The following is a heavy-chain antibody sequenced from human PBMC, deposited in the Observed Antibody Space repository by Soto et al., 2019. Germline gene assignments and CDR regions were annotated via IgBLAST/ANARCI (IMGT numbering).Heavy chain of an antibody. Sequence: SQTLSLTCAISGDSVSSNSAAWNWIRQSPSRGLEWLGRTYYRSKWYNDYAVSVKSRITINPDTSKNQFSLQLNSVTPEDTAVYYCAIDKSGFWSGPYGMDVWSQGTTVTVSS. CDR2: TYYRSKWYN. CDR1: GDSVSSNSAA. D-gene: IGHD3-3*01. J-gene: IGHJ6*02. V-gene: IGHV6-1*01. CDR3: AIDKSGFWSGPYGMDV.